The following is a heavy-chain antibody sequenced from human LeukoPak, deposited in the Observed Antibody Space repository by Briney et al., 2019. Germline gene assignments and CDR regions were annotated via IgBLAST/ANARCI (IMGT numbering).Heavy chain of an antibody. J-gene: IGHJ4*02. D-gene: IGHD5-18*01. CDR1: GYSISSGYY. Sequence: PSETLSLTCAVSGYSISSGYYWGWIRQPPGKGLEWIGSIYYSGSTYYNPSLKSRVTISVDTSKNQFSMKLSSVTAADTAVYYCARWSYGFGSAYYFDYWGQGTLVTVSS. V-gene: IGHV4-38-2*01. CDR3: ARWSYGFGSAYYFDY. CDR2: IYYSGST.